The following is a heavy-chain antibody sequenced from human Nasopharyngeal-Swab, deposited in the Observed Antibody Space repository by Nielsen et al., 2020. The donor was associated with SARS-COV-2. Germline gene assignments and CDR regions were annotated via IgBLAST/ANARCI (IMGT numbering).Heavy chain of an antibody. CDR2: IDHSGST. J-gene: IGHJ3*02. CDR1: GGSISSSNW. Sequence: TETLRLTCAVSGGSISSSNWWSWVRQPPGKGLEWIVEIDHSGSTHYNPSLKTRVTISVDKSKNLFSLKLSSVTSGYTAVYSFARDRGRITMIVVVNDAFHTWVLGTMVTVSS. V-gene: IGHV4-4*01. D-gene: IGHD3-22*01. CDR3: ARDRGRITMIVVVNDAFHT.